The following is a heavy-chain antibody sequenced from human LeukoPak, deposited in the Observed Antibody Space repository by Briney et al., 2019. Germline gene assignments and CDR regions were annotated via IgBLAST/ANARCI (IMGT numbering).Heavy chain of an antibody. CDR3: ARVEYGHSKKWFDP. J-gene: IGHJ5*02. CDR2: INPNSGGT. Sequence: GASVKVSCKASGYTFTGYYMHWVRQAPGQGLEWMGWINPNSGGTNYAQKFEGRVTMNRDTSISTAYMQLSRLRSDDTAVYYCARVEYGHSKKWFDPWGQGTLVTVSS. CDR1: GYTFTGYY. D-gene: IGHD2/OR15-2a*01. V-gene: IGHV1-2*02.